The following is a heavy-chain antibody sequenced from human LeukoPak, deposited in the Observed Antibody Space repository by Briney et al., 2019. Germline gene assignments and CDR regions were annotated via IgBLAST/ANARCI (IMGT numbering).Heavy chain of an antibody. CDR2: ISASGDVT. CDR3: AKSLLTTASGTGRASDI. CDR1: RFSFSTYP. D-gene: IGHD1-26*01. V-gene: IGHV3-23*01. Sequence: GGSLRLSCEASRFSFSTYPMGWVRRAPGKGLEWVSGISASGDVTFHADPLKGRFTISRDNSKNTHYLQMDSLRAEDTAKYYCAKSLLTTASGTGRASDIWGQGTMVTVSA. J-gene: IGHJ3*02.